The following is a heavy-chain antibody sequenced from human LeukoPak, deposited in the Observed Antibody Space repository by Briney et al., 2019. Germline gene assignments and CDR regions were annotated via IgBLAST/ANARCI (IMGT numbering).Heavy chain of an antibody. CDR2: ISALTNNA. D-gene: IGHD1-1*01. V-gene: IGHV3-30*03. Sequence: GGSLRLSCAASGFTFSSYGMHWVRQAPGRGLEWVTLISALTNNAYYSDSVKGRFTISRDNSKNMLYLQMNNLRIEDTAVYYCVRDRWDNWEGFNTWGQGILVTVSS. CDR1: GFTFSSYG. CDR3: VRDRWDNWEGFNT. J-gene: IGHJ1*01.